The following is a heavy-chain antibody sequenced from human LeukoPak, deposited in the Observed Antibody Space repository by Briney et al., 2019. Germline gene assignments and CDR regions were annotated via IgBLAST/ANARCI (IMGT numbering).Heavy chain of an antibody. J-gene: IGHJ6*03. D-gene: IGHD4-11*01. V-gene: IGHV4-34*01. CDR1: GGSFSGYY. CDR3: ARGGMTTRYYYYYMDV. Sequence: PSETLSLTCAVYGGSFSGYYWSWIRQPPGKGLEWIGEINHSGSTNYNPSLKSRVTISVDTSKNQFSLKLSSVTAADTAVYYCARGGMTTRYYYYYMDVWGKGTTVTVSS. CDR2: INHSGST.